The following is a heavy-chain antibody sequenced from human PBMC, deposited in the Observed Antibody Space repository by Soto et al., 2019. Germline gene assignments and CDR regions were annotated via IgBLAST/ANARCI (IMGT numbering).Heavy chain of an antibody. CDR3: AKRHYYGSGSFALAT. CDR1: GFTFSSNA. CDR2: VSGDGYAS. D-gene: IGHD3-10*01. V-gene: IGHV3-23*01. Sequence: PEGSLRLSCAGSGFTFSSNAESWVRQAPGKGLEWVSSVSGDGYASDYADSVKGRFTVSRHNSKNTLYLQMNSLRAEDTAVYYCAKRHYYGSGSFALATWGQGTLVTVSS. J-gene: IGHJ1*01.